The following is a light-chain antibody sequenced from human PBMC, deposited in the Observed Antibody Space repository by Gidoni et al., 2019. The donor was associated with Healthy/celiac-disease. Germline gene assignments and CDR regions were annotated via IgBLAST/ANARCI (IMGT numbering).Light chain of an antibody. Sequence: IQMTPSPSSLSASVGDRVTIICRASQSISSYLNWYQQKPGKAPKLLIYAASSLQSGVPSRFSGSGSGTEFTLTISSLQPEDFATYYCQQSYSTPRTFGQGTKVEIK. CDR3: QQSYSTPRT. CDR1: QSISSY. CDR2: AAS. J-gene: IGKJ1*01. V-gene: IGKV1-39*01.